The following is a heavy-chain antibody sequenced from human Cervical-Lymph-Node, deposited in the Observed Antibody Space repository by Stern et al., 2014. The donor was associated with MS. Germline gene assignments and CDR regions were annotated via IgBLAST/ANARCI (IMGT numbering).Heavy chain of an antibody. CDR1: GYTFSGYS. D-gene: IGHD3-10*01. Sequence: VQLVQSGSEWKKPGASVKVSCKASGYTFSGYSLNWVRQAPGPGLEWMGWINTNSGNPTYAQGFTGRFVFSLDTSVSTAYLQISSLKTEDTGIYFCARFVDYPMGRVFDVWGQGTQVTVSS. CDR3: ARFVDYPMGRVFDV. CDR2: INTNSGNP. V-gene: IGHV7-4-1*02. J-gene: IGHJ4*02.